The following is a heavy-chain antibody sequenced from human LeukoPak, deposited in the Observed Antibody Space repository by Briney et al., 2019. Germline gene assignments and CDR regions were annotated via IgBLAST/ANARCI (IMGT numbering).Heavy chain of an antibody. Sequence: GGSLRLSCAASGFTVNNFAMSWVRQAPGKGLEWVSGISAGGGSTYYTDSVKGRFTISRDNSKNTLYLQMNSLRAEDTAVYYCAKTPEWENYRPTYYFDYWGQGTLVTVSS. V-gene: IGHV3-23*01. CDR3: AKTPEWENYRPTYYFDY. J-gene: IGHJ4*02. CDR2: ISAGGGST. D-gene: IGHD3-16*02. CDR1: GFTVNNFA.